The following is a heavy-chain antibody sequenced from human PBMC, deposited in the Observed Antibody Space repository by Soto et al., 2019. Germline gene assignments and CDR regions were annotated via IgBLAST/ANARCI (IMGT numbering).Heavy chain of an antibody. Sequence: SETLSLPCTVSGGPLSSYYWSWIRQPPGKGLEWIGYIYYSGSTNYNPSLKSRVTISVDTSKNQFSLKLSSVTAADTAVYYCAREDGYNYVESWGQGTLVTVSS. CDR3: AREDGYNYVES. D-gene: IGHD5-12*01. CDR2: IYYSGST. J-gene: IGHJ5*01. CDR1: GGPLSSYY. V-gene: IGHV4-59*01.